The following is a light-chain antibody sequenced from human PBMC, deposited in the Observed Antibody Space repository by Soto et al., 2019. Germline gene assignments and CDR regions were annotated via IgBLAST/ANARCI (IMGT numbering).Light chain of an antibody. J-gene: IGKJ1*01. V-gene: IGKV3-20*01. CDR3: HQYGRSPPWT. Sequence: EIVLAQSPGTLSLSPGEGATLSCRASQTITDDFLAWFQQKPGQAPRLLIYGASNRANGIPDRFSGSGSGINFTLTISSLEPEDFAGYYCHQYGRSPPWTFGQGTKVEIK. CDR1: QTITDDF. CDR2: GAS.